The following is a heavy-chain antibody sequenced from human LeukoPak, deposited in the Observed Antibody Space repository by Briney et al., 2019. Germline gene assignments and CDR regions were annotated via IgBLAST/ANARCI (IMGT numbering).Heavy chain of an antibody. CDR1: GFTFDDYA. J-gene: IGHJ4*02. V-gene: IGHV3-9*01. D-gene: IGHD4-17*01. CDR3: ARDIGATVTSAGFDY. CDR2: ISWNSGSI. Sequence: GGSLRLSCAASGFTFDDYAMHWVRQAPGKGLEWVSGISWNSGSIGYADSVKGRITISRDNSKNTLYLQMNSLRAEDTAVYYCARDIGATVTSAGFDYWGQGTLVTVSS.